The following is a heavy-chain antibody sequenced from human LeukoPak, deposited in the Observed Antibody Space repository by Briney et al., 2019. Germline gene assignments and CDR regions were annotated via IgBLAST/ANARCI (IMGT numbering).Heavy chain of an antibody. CDR1: GGSINSGDYY. V-gene: IGHV4-30-4*01. J-gene: IGHJ4*02. Sequence: SETLSLTCTVSGGSINSGDYYWSWIRQPPGKGLEWIGYIYYSGSTYYNPSLKSRVTISVDTSKNQFSLKLSSVTAADTAVYYCAAATGTNHFDYWGQGTLVTVSS. CDR2: IYYSGST. CDR3: AAATGTNHFDY. D-gene: IGHD1-14*01.